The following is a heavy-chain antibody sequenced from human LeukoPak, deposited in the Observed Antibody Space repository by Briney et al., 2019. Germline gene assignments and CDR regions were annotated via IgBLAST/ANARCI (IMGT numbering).Heavy chain of an antibody. D-gene: IGHD3-10*01. CDR1: GFTFSSYS. CDR2: ISSSSYI. Sequence: GGSLRLSCAASGFTFSSYSMNWVRQAPGKGLEWVSSISSSSYIYYADSVKGRFTISRDNAKNSLYLQMNSLRAEDTAVYYCARDTLWFGELFYYWGQGTLVTVSS. J-gene: IGHJ4*02. V-gene: IGHV3-21*01. CDR3: ARDTLWFGELFYY.